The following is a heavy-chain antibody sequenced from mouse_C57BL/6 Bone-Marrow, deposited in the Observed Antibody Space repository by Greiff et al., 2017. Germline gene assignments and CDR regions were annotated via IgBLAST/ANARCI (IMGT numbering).Heavy chain of an antibody. Sequence: QVQLQQPGAELVKPGASVKLSCKASGYTFTSYWMHWVKQRPGQGLEWIGMIHPNSGSTNYNEKFKSKATLTVDKSSSTAYMQLSSLTSEDSAVYYCARSKNYYGSSSYYAIDYWGQGTSVTVSS. CDR1: GYTFTSYW. CDR3: ARSKNYYGSSSYYAIDY. J-gene: IGHJ4*01. CDR2: IHPNSGST. V-gene: IGHV1-64*01. D-gene: IGHD1-1*01.